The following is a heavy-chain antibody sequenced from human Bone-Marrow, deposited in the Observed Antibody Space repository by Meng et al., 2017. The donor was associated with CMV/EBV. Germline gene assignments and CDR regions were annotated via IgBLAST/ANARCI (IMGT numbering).Heavy chain of an antibody. V-gene: IGHV3-33*01. Sequence: GESLKISCAASGFIFRSYGMHWVRQAPGKGLEWLAVIWYDGSNRYYGDSVKGRFTISRDNSKNTLYLQMNSLRAEDTAVYYCARTIVVVPAARGFDPWGQGTLVTVSS. CDR2: IWYDGSNR. J-gene: IGHJ5*02. CDR1: GFIFRSYG. CDR3: ARTIVVVPAARGFDP. D-gene: IGHD2-2*01.